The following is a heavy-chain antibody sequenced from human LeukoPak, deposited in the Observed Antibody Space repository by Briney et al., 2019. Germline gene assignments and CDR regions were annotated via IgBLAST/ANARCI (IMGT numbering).Heavy chain of an antibody. J-gene: IGHJ4*02. Sequence: GGSLRLSCATSGFTFSSYDMHWVRQATGKGLEWVSVIGTSGDTYYAGSVKGRFTISRENAKNSLYLQMNSLTAGDTAVYYCSRVGSSGWPNNFDSWGQGTLVTVSS. CDR2: IGTSGDT. CDR1: GFTFSSYD. D-gene: IGHD6-19*01. CDR3: SRVGSSGWPNNFDS. V-gene: IGHV3-13*04.